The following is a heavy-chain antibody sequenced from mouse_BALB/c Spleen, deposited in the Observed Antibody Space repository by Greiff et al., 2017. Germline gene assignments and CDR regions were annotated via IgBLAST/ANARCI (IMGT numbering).Heavy chain of an antibody. V-gene: IGHV5-6-5*01. CDR1: GFTFSSYA. J-gene: IGHJ4*01. Sequence: EVKLMESGGGLVKPGGSLKLSCAASGFTFSSYAMSWVRQTPEKRLEWVASISSGGSTYYPDSVKGRFTISRDNARNILYLQMSSLRSEDTAMYYCARGPLRGDMDYWGQGTSVTVSS. CDR2: ISSGGST. D-gene: IGHD6-1*01. CDR3: ARGPLRGDMDY.